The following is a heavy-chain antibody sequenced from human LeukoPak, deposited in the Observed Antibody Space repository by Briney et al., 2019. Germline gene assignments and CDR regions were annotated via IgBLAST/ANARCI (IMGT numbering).Heavy chain of an antibody. CDR1: GGSISSNY. D-gene: IGHD6-6*01. V-gene: IGHV4-59*01. CDR2: IYYSGST. J-gene: IGHJ3*02. Sequence: PSETLSLTCTVSGGSISSNYWSWIRQPPRKGLEWIGYIYYSGSTNYNPSLKSRVTISVDTSKNQLSLKLSSVTAADTAVYYCARAYSSSTNAFDIWGQGTMVTVSS. CDR3: ARAYSSSTNAFDI.